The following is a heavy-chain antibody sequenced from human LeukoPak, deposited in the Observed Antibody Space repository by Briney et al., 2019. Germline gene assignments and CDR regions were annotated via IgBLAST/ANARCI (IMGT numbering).Heavy chain of an antibody. D-gene: IGHD3-10*01. J-gene: IGHJ6*03. CDR2: INDSGST. CDR1: GGSFSGYY. V-gene: IGHV4-34*01. CDR3: ATAAMVRGVTTSYYGYYMDV. Sequence: KPSKTLSLTCAVYGGSFSGYYWSWIRQPPGKGLEWIGQINDSGSTNYNPSLKSRVIISIDTSKNQFSLKLSSVTAADTAVYYCATAAMVRGVTTSYYGYYMDVCGKKTTVTVSS.